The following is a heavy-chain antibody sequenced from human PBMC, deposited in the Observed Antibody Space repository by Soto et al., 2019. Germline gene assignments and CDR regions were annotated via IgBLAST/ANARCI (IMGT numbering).Heavy chain of an antibody. V-gene: IGHV4-39*01. J-gene: IGHJ4*02. CDR2: IYYSGGT. CDR1: GGSISSSSYY. Sequence: QLQLQESGPGLVKPSETLSLTCTVSGGSISSSSYYWGWIRQPPGKGLEWIGSIYYSGGTYYNPSLRSRVPISVDTSKNQFSLKLSSVTAADTAVYYCARRIVGATTDYFDYWGQGTLVTVSS. D-gene: IGHD1-26*01. CDR3: ARRIVGATTDYFDY.